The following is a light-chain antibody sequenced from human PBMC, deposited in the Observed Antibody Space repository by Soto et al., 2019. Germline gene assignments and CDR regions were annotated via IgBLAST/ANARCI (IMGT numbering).Light chain of an antibody. V-gene: IGKV1-5*01. CDR3: QQLESYPST. CDR2: DAS. CDR1: QSISTW. J-gene: IGKJ4*01. Sequence: DIHMTQSPYTLSASVGNRVTITCRASQSISTWLAWYQQKPGKAPKLLIYDASSLESGVPSRFSGSGSGTEFILTISSLQPADLATYYCQQLESYPSTFGGGTKVDI.